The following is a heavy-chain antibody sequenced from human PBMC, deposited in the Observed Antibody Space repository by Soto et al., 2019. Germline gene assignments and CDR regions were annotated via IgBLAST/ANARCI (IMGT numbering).Heavy chain of an antibody. V-gene: IGHV3-15*01. CDR3: TTDRMPAGYYDHSPGDYYYYYYMDV. CDR2: IKSKTDGGTT. D-gene: IGHD3-3*01. J-gene: IGHJ6*03. Sequence: GGSLRLSCAASGFTFSNAWMSWVRQAPGKGLEWVGRIKSKTDGGTTDYAAPGKGRFTISRDDSKTTLYLQMNSLKTEDTAVYYCTTDRMPAGYYDHSPGDYYYYYYMDVWGKGTTVTVSS. CDR1: GFTFSNAW.